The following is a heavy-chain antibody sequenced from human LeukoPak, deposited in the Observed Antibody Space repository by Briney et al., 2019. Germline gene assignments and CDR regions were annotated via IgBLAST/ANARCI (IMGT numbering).Heavy chain of an antibody. J-gene: IGHJ3*02. CDR2: FDPEDGET. Sequence: ASVKVSCKVSGYTLTELSIHWVRQAPGEGLEWMGGFDPEDGETIYAQKFQGRVTMTEDTSTDTAYMELSSLTSEDTAVYYCATDTEQSWRIRXAFDIWGXGTMVTVS. V-gene: IGHV1-24*01. CDR3: ATDTEQSWRIRXAFDI. CDR1: GYTLTELS. D-gene: IGHD3-10*01.